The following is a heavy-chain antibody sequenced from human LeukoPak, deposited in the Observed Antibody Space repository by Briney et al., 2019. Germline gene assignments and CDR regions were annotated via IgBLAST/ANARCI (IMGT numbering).Heavy chain of an antibody. J-gene: IGHJ5*02. V-gene: IGHV1-69*11. D-gene: IGHD6-6*01. CDR3: ARDERAARPGSSWFDP. Sequence: GASVKVSCKASGGTFSSYAISWVRQAPGQGLEWMGRIIPILGTANYAQKFQGRVTITTDESPSTAYMELSSLRSEDTAVYCCARDERAARPGSSWFDPWGQGTLVTVSS. CDR1: GGTFSSYA. CDR2: IIPILGTA.